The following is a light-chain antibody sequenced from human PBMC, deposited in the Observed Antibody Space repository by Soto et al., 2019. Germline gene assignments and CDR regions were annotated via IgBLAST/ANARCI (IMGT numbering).Light chain of an antibody. CDR1: SSDVGSYKH. Sequence: QSALTQPASVSGSDGQSITISCTGSSSDVGSYKHVSWYQQRPGKAPKFLIYEGNKRPSGVSNRFSGSKSGNTASLTISGLQGDDEADYYCSSYAGGSSYVFGAGTQLTVL. CDR3: SSYAGGSSYV. V-gene: IGLV2-23*01. J-gene: IGLJ7*01. CDR2: EGN.